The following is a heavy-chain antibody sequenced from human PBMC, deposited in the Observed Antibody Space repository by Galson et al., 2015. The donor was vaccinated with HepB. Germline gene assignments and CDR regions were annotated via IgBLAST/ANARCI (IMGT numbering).Heavy chain of an antibody. Sequence: SLRLSCAASGFTFSTYSMNWVRQAPGKGLEWVSSISSSSSYIYYADSVKGRFTISRDNAKNSLYLQMNSLTAEDTAVYYCARESSSGYWYFDLWGRGTLVTVSS. CDR1: GFTFSTYS. D-gene: IGHD2-8*02. J-gene: IGHJ2*01. V-gene: IGHV3-21*01. CDR3: ARESSSGYWYFDL. CDR2: ISSSSSYI.